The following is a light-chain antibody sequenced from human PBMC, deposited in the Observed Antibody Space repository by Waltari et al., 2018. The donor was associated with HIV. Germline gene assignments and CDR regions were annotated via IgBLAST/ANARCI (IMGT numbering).Light chain of an antibody. CDR1: QSVTSSF. Sequence: EIVLTQSPATLSLSPGERATRPCRASQSVTSSFLSWYQQKPGQAPRLLIYGASSRATGIPDRFSGGGSGTDFTLTISRLEPEDFAVYYCQQYGSSPLTFGGGTKVDIK. J-gene: IGKJ4*01. CDR3: QQYGSSPLT. V-gene: IGKV3-20*01. CDR2: GAS.